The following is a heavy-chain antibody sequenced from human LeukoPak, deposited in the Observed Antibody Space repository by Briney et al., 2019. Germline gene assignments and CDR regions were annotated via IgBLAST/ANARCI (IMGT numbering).Heavy chain of an antibody. Sequence: SETLSLTCAVYGGSFSGYYWSWIRQPPGKGLEWIGEINHSGSTNYNPSLKSRVTISVNTSKNQFSLKLSSVTAADTAVYYCARGSIAAADGGPRTDYWGQGTLVTVSS. V-gene: IGHV4-34*01. CDR1: GGSFSGYY. CDR2: INHSGST. J-gene: IGHJ4*02. D-gene: IGHD6-13*01. CDR3: ARGSIAAADGGPRTDY.